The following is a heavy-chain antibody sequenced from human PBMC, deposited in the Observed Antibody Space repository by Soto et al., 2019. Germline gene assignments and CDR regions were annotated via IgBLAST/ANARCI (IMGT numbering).Heavy chain of an antibody. CDR1: GGSISSGDYY. CDR2: IYYSGST. CDR3: AGGLFVYYDSSGPHSHFWCDP. J-gene: IGHJ5*02. Sequence: SETLSLTCTVSGGSISSGDYYWGWIRQPPGKGLEWIGSIYYSGSTYYNPSLKSRVTISVDTSKNQFSLKLSSVTAADTAVYYCAGGLFVYYDSSGPHSHFWCDPWGQGTLVTVSS. D-gene: IGHD3-22*01. V-gene: IGHV4-39*01.